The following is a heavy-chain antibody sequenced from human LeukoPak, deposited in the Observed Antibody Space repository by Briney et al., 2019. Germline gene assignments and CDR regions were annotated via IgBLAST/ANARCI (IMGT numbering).Heavy chain of an antibody. V-gene: IGHV4-39*07. CDR3: VRDRYTSMIVGAFDL. D-gene: IGHD5-18*01. Sequence: PSETLSLTCTVSGGSVSSGSYYWGWIRQLPGKGLEWIGGIYHNNSTNYNPSLKSRVTISVDKSKNQFSLKLTSVTAADTALYYCVRDRYTSMIVGAFDLWGQGTMVTVSS. J-gene: IGHJ3*01. CDR2: IYHNNST. CDR1: GGSVSSGSYY.